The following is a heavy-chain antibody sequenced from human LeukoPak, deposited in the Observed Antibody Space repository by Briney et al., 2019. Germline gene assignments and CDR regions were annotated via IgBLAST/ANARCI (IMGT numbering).Heavy chain of an antibody. CDR1: GYTFTNFD. D-gene: IGHD4-11*01. CDR2: MNPNTGNT. V-gene: IGHV1-8*01. Sequence: ASVKVSCKASGYTFTNFDINWVRQATGQGLEWMGWMNPNTGNTGYAQKLQGRVTITGNTSITTAYTELSSLRSEDTAVYYCARIDYSNAFDIWGQGTMVTVSS. J-gene: IGHJ3*02. CDR3: ARIDYSNAFDI.